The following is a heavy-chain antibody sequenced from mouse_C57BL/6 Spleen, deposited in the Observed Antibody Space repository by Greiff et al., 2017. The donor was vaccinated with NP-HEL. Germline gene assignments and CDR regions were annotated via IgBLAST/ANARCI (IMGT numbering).Heavy chain of an antibody. CDR3: ASPTAQAPFAY. Sequence: DVKLQESGPGLVKPSQSLSLTCSVTGYSITSGYYWNWIRQFPGNKLEWMGYISYDGSNNYNPSLKNRISITRDTSKNQFFLKLNSVTTEDTATYYCASPTAQAPFAYWGQGTLVTVSA. CDR1: GYSITSGYY. J-gene: IGHJ3*01. D-gene: IGHD3-2*02. CDR2: ISYDGSN. V-gene: IGHV3-6*01.